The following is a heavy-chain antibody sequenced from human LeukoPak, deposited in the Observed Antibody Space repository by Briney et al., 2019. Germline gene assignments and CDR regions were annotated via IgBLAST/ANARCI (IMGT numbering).Heavy chain of an antibody. V-gene: IGHV1-18*01. Sequence: ASVKVSCKASGYTFTSYGISWVRQAPGQGLERMGWISAYNGNTNYAQTLQGRVTMTTDTSTSTAYMELRSLRSDDTAVYYCARDSRGSGRNYYYGMDVWGQGTTVTVSS. J-gene: IGHJ6*02. CDR1: GYTFTSYG. D-gene: IGHD3-10*01. CDR2: ISAYNGNT. CDR3: ARDSRGSGRNYYYGMDV.